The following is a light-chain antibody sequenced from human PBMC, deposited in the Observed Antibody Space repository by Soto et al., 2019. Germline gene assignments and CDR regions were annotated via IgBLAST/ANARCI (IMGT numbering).Light chain of an antibody. CDR2: GAS. V-gene: IGKV3-20*01. J-gene: IGKJ1*01. CDR3: QQYGSSPQT. CDR1: QSVSRTY. Sequence: SVLTQSPGTLSLSPGERATFSCRAIQSVSRTYLAWYQQKPVQNPRLLSYGASSRATGIAARFSGSGSGTDFTLTISRREPEDAALYYCQQYGSSPQTFGQGTKVEIK.